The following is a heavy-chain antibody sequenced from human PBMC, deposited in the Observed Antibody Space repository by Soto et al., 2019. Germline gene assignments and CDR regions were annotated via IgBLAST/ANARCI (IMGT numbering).Heavy chain of an antibody. V-gene: IGHV1-46*03. D-gene: IGHD5-12*01. CDR3: ASSDIVATIESPVFDY. J-gene: IGHJ4*02. Sequence: ASVKVSCKASGYTFTSYYMHWVRQAPGQGLEWMGIINPSGGSTSYAQKFQGRVTMTRDTSTSTVYMELSSLRSEDTAVYYCASSDIVATIESPVFDYWGQGSLVTVSS. CDR2: INPSGGST. CDR1: GYTFTSYY.